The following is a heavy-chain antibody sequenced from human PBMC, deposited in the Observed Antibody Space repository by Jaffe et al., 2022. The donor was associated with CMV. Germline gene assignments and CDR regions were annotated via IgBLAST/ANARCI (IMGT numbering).Heavy chain of an antibody. D-gene: IGHD3-9*01. Sequence: QVQLVQSGAEVKKPGASVKVSCKASGYTFTSYGISWVRQAPGQGLEWMGWISAYNGNTNYAQKLQGRVTMTTDTSTSTAYMELRSLRSDDTAVYYCARDPSGIRYFSPVGYMDVWGKGTTVTVSS. CDR1: GYTFTSYG. CDR2: ISAYNGNT. J-gene: IGHJ6*03. V-gene: IGHV1-18*04. CDR3: ARDPSGIRYFSPVGYMDV.